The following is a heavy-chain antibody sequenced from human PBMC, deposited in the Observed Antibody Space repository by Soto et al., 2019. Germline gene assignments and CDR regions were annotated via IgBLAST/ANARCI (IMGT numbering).Heavy chain of an antibody. D-gene: IGHD6-6*01. J-gene: IGHJ4*02. CDR3: VRSNRYSGSSGWGGGFDY. Sequence: QVQLVESGGGVVQPGGSLRLSCATSGFTFSDSGMHWVRQAPGKGLEWVAVIWSDGSDKSYADSVEGRFTISRDNSKNTRYSQMNSLRAGGTAVYYCVRSNRYSGSSGWGGGFDYWGQGTLVTVSS. CDR1: GFTFSDSG. CDR2: IWSDGSDK. V-gene: IGHV3-33*01.